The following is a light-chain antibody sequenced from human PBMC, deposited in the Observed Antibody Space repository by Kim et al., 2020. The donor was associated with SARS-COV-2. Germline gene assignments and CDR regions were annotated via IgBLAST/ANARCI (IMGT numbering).Light chain of an antibody. Sequence: PGESATLSCRASHTIDINLAWYQQTPGQPPRLLIYDAAIRAAGIPARFSGSGSGTDFTLTIGSLAPEDVAVYYCQQRGTWPPPLTFGGGTKV. J-gene: IGKJ4*01. V-gene: IGKV3-11*01. CDR3: QQRGTWPPPLT. CDR1: HTIDIN. CDR2: DAA.